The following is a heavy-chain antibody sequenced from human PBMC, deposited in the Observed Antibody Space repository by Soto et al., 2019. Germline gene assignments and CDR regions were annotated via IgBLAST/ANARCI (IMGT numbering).Heavy chain of an antibody. Sequence: GGSLRLSCAASGFTFDDYAMHWVRQAPGKGLEWVSGISWNSGSIGYADSVKGRFTISRDNAKNSLYLQMNSLRAEDTALYYCAADAHGSGWYGATGWFDPWGQGTLVTVSS. CDR1: GFTFDDYA. V-gene: IGHV3-9*01. D-gene: IGHD6-19*01. CDR2: ISWNSGSI. CDR3: AADAHGSGWYGATGWFDP. J-gene: IGHJ5*02.